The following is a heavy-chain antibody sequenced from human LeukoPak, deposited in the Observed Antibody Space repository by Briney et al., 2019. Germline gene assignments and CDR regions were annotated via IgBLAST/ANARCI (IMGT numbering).Heavy chain of an antibody. CDR3: ARDGPLECSYDAFDI. Sequence: GGSLRLSCAASGFTFDDDGMSWVRQAPGKGLEWVSGINWNGGSTGYADSVKGGFTISRDNAKNSLYLQMNSLRAEDTALSYCARDGPLECSYDAFDIWGQGTMVTVSS. CDR1: GFTFDDDG. V-gene: IGHV3-20*04. CDR2: INWNGGST. D-gene: IGHD3-10*02. J-gene: IGHJ3*02.